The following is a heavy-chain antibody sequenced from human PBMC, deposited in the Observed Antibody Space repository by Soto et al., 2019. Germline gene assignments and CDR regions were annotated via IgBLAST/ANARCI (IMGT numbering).Heavy chain of an antibody. V-gene: IGHV5-51*01. CDR3: AIYDFGPFDY. CDR1: GYSFTSYW. J-gene: IGHJ4*02. CDR2: IHPGDSDT. D-gene: IGHD3-3*01. Sequence: GXSLKISCKGSGYSFTSYWIGWVRQMPGKGLEWMAIIHPGDSDTRYSPSFQGQVTISADRSISTAYLQWSSLKASDTAMYYCAIYDFGPFDYWGQGTLVTVSS.